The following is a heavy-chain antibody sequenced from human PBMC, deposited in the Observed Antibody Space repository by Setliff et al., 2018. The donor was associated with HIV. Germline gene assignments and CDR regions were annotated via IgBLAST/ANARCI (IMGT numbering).Heavy chain of an antibody. J-gene: IGHJ5*02. CDR3: ARYRYYYDSSGYGRWFDP. CDR1: GGSISGYY. D-gene: IGHD3-22*01. CDR2: IYSGGST. V-gene: IGHV4-4*09. Sequence: SETLSLTCTVSGGSISGYYWSWIRQSPGKGLEWIGYIYSGGSTNFNPSLKSRVTLSIDTSKNQFSLNLTSMTAADTAVYYCARYRYYYDSSGYGRWFDPWGQGTLVTVSS.